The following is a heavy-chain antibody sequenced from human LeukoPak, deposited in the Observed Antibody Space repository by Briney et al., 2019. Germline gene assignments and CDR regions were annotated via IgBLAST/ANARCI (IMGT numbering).Heavy chain of an antibody. CDR3: ASLAAAGRLGFQH. D-gene: IGHD6-13*01. Sequence: SETLSLTCAVYGGSFSGYYWSWIRQPPGKGLKWIGEINHSGSTNYNPSLKSRVTISVDTSKNQFSLKLSSVTAADTAVYYCASLAAAGRLGFQHWGPGTLVTVSS. V-gene: IGHV4-34*01. CDR1: GGSFSGYY. J-gene: IGHJ1*01. CDR2: INHSGST.